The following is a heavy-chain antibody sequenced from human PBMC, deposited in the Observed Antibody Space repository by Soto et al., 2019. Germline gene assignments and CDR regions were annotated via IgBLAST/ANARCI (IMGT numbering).Heavy chain of an antibody. Sequence: ASLKVSCKASGYTFTSYYMHWVRQAPGQGLEWMGIINPSGGSTSYAQKFQGRVTMTRDTSTSTVYMELSSLRSEDTAVYYCALITIFGVVVPTRNWFDPWGQGTLVTVSS. CDR2: INPSGGST. J-gene: IGHJ5*02. CDR1: GYTFTSYY. CDR3: ALITIFGVVVPTRNWFDP. V-gene: IGHV1-46*01. D-gene: IGHD3-3*01.